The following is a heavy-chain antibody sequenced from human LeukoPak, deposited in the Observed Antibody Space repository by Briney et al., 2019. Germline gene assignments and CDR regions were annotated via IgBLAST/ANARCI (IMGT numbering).Heavy chain of an antibody. Sequence: GGSLRLSCAASGFTFSSYGMHWVRQAPGKGLEWVAVIWYDGSNKYYADSVKGRVTISRDNSKKMVYLQMNSLRVEDTASYYCAKAGRTAWFDPWGQGTLVTVSS. CDR1: GFTFSSYG. V-gene: IGHV3-30*02. D-gene: IGHD1-1*01. CDR3: AKAGRTAWFDP. CDR2: IWYDGSNK. J-gene: IGHJ5*02.